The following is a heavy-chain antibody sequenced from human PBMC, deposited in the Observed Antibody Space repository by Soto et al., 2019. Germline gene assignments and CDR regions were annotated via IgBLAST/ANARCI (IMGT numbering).Heavy chain of an antibody. CDR3: AHKGYGDYPLDY. J-gene: IGHJ4*02. V-gene: IGHV2-5*02. Sequence: QITLKESGPTLVKPTQTLTLTCTFSGFSLSTSGVGVGWIRQPPGKALEWLAVIYLDDSKHYSPSLESRLTITKDTSKNQVVLTMTHMDPVDTATYYCAHKGYGDYPLDYWGQGTLVTVSS. D-gene: IGHD4-17*01. CDR2: IYLDDSK. CDR1: GFSLSTSGVG.